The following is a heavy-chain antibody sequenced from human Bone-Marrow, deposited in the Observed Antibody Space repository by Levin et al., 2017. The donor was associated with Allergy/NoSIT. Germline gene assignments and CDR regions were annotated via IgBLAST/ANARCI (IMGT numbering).Heavy chain of an antibody. D-gene: IGHD1-26*01. CDR3: VRDGTPYRGSFFYHGMDV. CDR2: ISSDGSST. CDR1: GFTLSNYW. J-gene: IGHJ6*02. Sequence: GGSLRLSCAASGFTLSNYWMHWVRQAPGKGLVWVSRISSDGSSTNYADSVKGRFTISRDNARNTLSLQVVRLRAEDTAVYYCVRDGTPYRGSFFYHGMDVWGQGTTVTVSS. V-gene: IGHV3-74*01.